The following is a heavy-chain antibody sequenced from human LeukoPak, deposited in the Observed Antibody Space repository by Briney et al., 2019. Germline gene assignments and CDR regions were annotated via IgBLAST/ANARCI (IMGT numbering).Heavy chain of an antibody. CDR1: GFTFSSYG. J-gene: IGHJ4*02. CDR2: IWYDESHK. CDR3: ARDLGGCGDRFCSYYFDH. D-gene: IGHD2-21*02. V-gene: IGHV3-33*01. Sequence: PGGSLRLSCGASGFTFSSYGMNWLRQAPGKGLEWVAVIWYDESHKYYADSAKGRFTISRDNSKNTVSLQMDSLRVEDTALYYCARDLGGCGDRFCSYYFDHWGQGIQVTVSS.